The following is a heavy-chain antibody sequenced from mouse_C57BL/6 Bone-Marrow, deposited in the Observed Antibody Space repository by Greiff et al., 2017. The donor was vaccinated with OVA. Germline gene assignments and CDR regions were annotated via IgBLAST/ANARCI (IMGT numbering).Heavy chain of an antibody. J-gene: IGHJ4*01. Sequence: EVQLVESGGDLVKPGGSLKLSCAASGFTFSSYGMSWVRQTPDKRLEWVATISSGGSYTYYPDSVKGRFTISRDNAKNTLCLQMSSLKSEDTAMYYCARQDYYGSSYPLDYWGQGTSVTVSS. D-gene: IGHD1-1*01. V-gene: IGHV5-6*01. CDR3: ARQDYYGSSYPLDY. CDR1: GFTFSSYG. CDR2: ISSGGSYT.